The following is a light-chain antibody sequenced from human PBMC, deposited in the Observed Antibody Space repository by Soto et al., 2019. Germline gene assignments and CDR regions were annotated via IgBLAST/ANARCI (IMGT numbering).Light chain of an antibody. Sequence: EIVLTQSPGTLSLSPGEGATLSCRASQSIVANYLAWYQQKPGQSPRLLIYGVSSRATGIPDRFSGSGSRKDFTLTINRLEPEDSAVYYCQQYGSSPGTFGQGTKVEIK. CDR2: GVS. CDR1: QSIVANY. CDR3: QQYGSSPGT. V-gene: IGKV3-20*01. J-gene: IGKJ1*01.